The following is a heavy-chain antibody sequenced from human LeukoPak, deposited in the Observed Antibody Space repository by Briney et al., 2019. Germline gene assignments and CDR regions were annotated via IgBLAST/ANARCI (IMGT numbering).Heavy chain of an antibody. J-gene: IGHJ4*02. V-gene: IGHV3-48*04. Sequence: PGGSLGLSCAASGFTFSSYSMNWVRQAPGKGLEWVSYISSSSSTIYYADSVKGRFTISRDNAKNSLYLQMNSLRAEDTAVYYCARDQIAAPYYFDYWGQGTLVTVSS. CDR2: ISSSSSTI. CDR1: GFTFSSYS. D-gene: IGHD6-13*01. CDR3: ARDQIAAPYYFDY.